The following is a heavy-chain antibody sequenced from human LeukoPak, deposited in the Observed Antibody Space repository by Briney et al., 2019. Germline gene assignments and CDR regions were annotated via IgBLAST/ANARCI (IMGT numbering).Heavy chain of an antibody. J-gene: IGHJ4*02. V-gene: IGHV3-23*01. Sequence: GGSLRLSCAASGFTFSDYYMTWIRQAPGKGLEWVSGIIGGAGGTYYADSVKGWFTISRDNAKNTLYLQMNSLRAEDTAVYYCAHGSMYQLDYWGQGTLVTVSS. CDR1: GFTFSDYY. D-gene: IGHD2-2*01. CDR2: IIGGAGGT. CDR3: AHGSMYQLDY.